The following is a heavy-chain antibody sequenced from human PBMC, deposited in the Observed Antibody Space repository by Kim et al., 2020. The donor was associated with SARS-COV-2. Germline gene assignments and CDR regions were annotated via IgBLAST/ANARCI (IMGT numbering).Heavy chain of an antibody. V-gene: IGHV4-59*09. Sequence: TTYNPSRESRVTISVDTSKNQFSLNLNSLTAADTAVYYCARGGSRTIFPVWGQGTTVTVSS. CDR3: ARGGSRTIFPV. J-gene: IGHJ6*02. CDR2: T. D-gene: IGHD3-3*01.